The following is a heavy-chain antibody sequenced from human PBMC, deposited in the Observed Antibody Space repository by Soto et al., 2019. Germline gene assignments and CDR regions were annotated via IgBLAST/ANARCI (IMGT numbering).Heavy chain of an antibody. CDR2: IYATGST. J-gene: IGHJ5*02. V-gene: IGHV4-4*07. D-gene: IGHD1-1*01. CDR3: VRDGTKNLRDWFDP. Sequence: SETLSLTCNASGASLTGYYWSSIRQPPGKGLEWIGRIYATGSTDYNPSLKSRVTMSVDMSKKQFSLTLRSVTAADTAMYYCVRDGTKNLRDWFDPWGQGILVTVSS. CDR1: GASLTGYY.